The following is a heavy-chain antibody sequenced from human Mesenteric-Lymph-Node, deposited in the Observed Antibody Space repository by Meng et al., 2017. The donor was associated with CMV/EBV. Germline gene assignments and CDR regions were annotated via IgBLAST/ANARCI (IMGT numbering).Heavy chain of an antibody. CDR1: GDSN. CDR3: ARGQGDYDFWSGYYTELLFDY. CDR2: FYYSGTT. V-gene: IGHV4-38-2*02. D-gene: IGHD3-3*01. Sequence: SETLSLTCTVSGDSNWGWIRQPPGKGLEWIGIFYYSGTTYYNPSLKSRVTKSVDTSKNQFSIDTSKNQFSLKLSSVTAADTAVYYCARGQGDYDFWSGYYTELLFDYWGQGTLVTVSS. J-gene: IGHJ4*02.